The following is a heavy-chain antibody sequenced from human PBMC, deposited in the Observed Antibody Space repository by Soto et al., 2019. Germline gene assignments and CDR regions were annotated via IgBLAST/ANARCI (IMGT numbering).Heavy chain of an antibody. CDR2: IYYSGST. Sequence: SETLSLTCTVSGGSISSGDYYWSWIRQPPGKGLEWIGYIYYSGSTYYNPSLKSRVTLSVDTSKNQFSLKLSSVTAADTAVYYCARVGKPNRGNFDYWGQGNLVTVSS. V-gene: IGHV4-30-4*01. CDR3: ARVGKPNRGNFDY. J-gene: IGHJ4*02. CDR1: GGSISSGDYY. D-gene: IGHD1-26*01.